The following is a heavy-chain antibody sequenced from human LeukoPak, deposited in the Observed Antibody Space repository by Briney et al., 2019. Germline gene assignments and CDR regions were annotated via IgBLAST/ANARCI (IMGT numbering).Heavy chain of an antibody. CDR3: ARETQLEYFDY. D-gene: IGHD3-3*01. Sequence: SETLSLTCAVYGGSFSGYYWSWIRQPPGKGLEWIGEINHSGSTNYNPSLKSRVTISVDTSKNQFSLKLSSVTAADTAVYYCARETQLEYFDYWGQGTLVTVFS. J-gene: IGHJ4*02. V-gene: IGHV4-34*01. CDR1: GGSFSGYY. CDR2: INHSGST.